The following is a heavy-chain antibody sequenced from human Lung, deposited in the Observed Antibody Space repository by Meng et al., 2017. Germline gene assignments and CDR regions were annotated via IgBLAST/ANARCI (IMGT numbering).Heavy chain of an antibody. CDR3: ARGPTTMAHDFDY. CDR1: GGSFSDYY. D-gene: IGHD4-11*01. Sequence: QGQLPQGGAGLLKPSETLSLTGVVSGGSFSDYYWSWIRQPPGKGLEWIGEINHSGSTNYNPSLESRATISVDTSQNNLSLKLSSVTAADSAVYYCARGPTTMAHDFDYWGQGTLVTVSS. CDR2: INHSGST. V-gene: IGHV4-34*01. J-gene: IGHJ4*02.